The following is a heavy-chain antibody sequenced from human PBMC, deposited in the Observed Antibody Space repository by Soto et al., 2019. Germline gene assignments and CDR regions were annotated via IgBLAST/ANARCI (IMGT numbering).Heavy chain of an antibody. Sequence: ASVKVSCKVSGYTLTELSMHWVRRAPGKGLEWMGGFDPEDGETIYAQKFQGRVTMTEDTSTDTAYMELSSLRSEDTAVYSCATPSIGDWFDPWGQGTLVTVSS. CDR2: FDPEDGET. J-gene: IGHJ5*02. D-gene: IGHD3-10*01. CDR3: ATPSIGDWFDP. CDR1: GYTLTELS. V-gene: IGHV1-24*01.